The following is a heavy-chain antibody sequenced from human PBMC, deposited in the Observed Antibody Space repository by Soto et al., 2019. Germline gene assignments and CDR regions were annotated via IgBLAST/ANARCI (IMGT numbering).Heavy chain of an antibody. CDR3: ARDRESNVLLWFGDLGPYNWFDP. J-gene: IGHJ5*02. Sequence: ASVKVSCKASGYTFTSYGISWVRQAPGQGLEWMGWISAYNGNTNYAQKLQGRVTMTTDTSTSTAYMELRSLRSDDTAVYYCARDRESNVLLWFGDLGPYNWFDPWGQGTLVTVSS. D-gene: IGHD3-10*01. CDR2: ISAYNGNT. CDR1: GYTFTSYG. V-gene: IGHV1-18*01.